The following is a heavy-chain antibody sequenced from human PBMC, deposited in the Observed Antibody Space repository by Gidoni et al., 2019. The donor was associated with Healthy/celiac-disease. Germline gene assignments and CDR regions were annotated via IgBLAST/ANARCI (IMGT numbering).Heavy chain of an antibody. J-gene: IGHJ6*02. CDR1: GFTFSSYG. D-gene: IGHD2-2*01. CDR3: ARDGCSSTSCYDKYYYYYGMDV. Sequence: QVQLVESGGGVVQPGRSLRLSCAASGFTFSSYGMHWVRQAPGKGLGWVAVIWYDGSNKYYADSVKGRFTISRDNSKNTLYLQMNSLRAEDTAVYYCARDGCSSTSCYDKYYYYYGMDVWGQGTTVTVSS. CDR2: IWYDGSNK. V-gene: IGHV3-33*01.